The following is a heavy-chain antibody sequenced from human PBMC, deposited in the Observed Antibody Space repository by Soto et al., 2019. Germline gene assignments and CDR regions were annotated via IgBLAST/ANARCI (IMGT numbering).Heavy chain of an antibody. V-gene: IGHV6-1*01. CDR3: ARDLGCSGGSCYSGGGWYYYYGMDV. D-gene: IGHD2-15*01. CDR1: GDSVSSNSAA. Sequence: SQTLSLTCAISGDSVSSNSAAWNWIRQSPSRGLEWLGRTYYRSKWYNGYAVSVKSRITINPDTSKNQFSLQLNSVTPEDTAVYYCARDLGCSGGSCYSGGGWYYYYGMDVWGQGTTVTVSS. J-gene: IGHJ6*02. CDR2: TYYRSKWYN.